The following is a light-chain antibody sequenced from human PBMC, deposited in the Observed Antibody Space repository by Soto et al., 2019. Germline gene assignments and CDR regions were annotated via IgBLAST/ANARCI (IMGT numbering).Light chain of an antibody. CDR3: HQDFNLPWT. CDR2: GTS. CDR1: QSVSRMY. Sequence: EIVFTQSPCTLSLSPGERATLSCRASQSVSRMYLSWFQQKPGQAPRLLIYGTSTRATGIPVRFSGSGSGTDFTLTISSLQPEDFAVYFCHQDFNLPWTFGQGTKVDIK. V-gene: IGKV3D-7*01. J-gene: IGKJ1*01.